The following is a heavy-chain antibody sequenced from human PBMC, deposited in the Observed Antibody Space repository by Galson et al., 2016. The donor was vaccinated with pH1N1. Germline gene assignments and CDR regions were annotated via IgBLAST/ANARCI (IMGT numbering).Heavy chain of an antibody. D-gene: IGHD3-16*01. CDR3: TRGRASSGERVFDY. V-gene: IGHV4-4*09. CDR2: IHSNGAT. CDR1: GGSLSGHY. Sequence: CTVSGGSLSGHYWSWIRQPPGRGLEWIGFIHSNGATNYKPSLKSRLTMSIDTSKNQFSLRLSSVTAADTAIYYCTRGRASSGERVFDYWGQGALVTVSS. J-gene: IGHJ4*02.